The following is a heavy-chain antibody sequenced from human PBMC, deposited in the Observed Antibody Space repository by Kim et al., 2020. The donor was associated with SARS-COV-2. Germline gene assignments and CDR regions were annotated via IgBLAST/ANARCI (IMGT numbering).Heavy chain of an antibody. CDR1: GGSFSGYY. CDR2: INHSGST. CDR3: ARGRSDLKITFGGVSEY. V-gene: IGHV4-34*01. J-gene: IGHJ4*02. Sequence: SETLSLTCAVYGGSFSGYYWSWIRQPPGKGLEWIGEINHSGSTNYNPSLKSRVTISVDTSKYQFSLKLSSVTAADTAVYYCARGRSDLKITFGGVSEYWGQGTLVTVSS. D-gene: IGHD3-16*01.